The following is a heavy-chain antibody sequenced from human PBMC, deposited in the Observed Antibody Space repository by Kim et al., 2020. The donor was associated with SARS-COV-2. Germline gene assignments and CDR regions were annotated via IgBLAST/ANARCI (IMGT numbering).Heavy chain of an antibody. Sequence: GGSLRLSCAASGFTFSSYAMSWVRQAPGKGLEWVSAISGSGGSTYYADSVKGRFTISRDNSKNTLYLQMNSLRAEDTAVYYCAKVFEEGITKIVVARTTSYLDYWGQGTLVTVSS. CDR2: ISGSGGST. J-gene: IGHJ4*02. V-gene: IGHV3-23*01. CDR1: GFTFSSYA. CDR3: AKVFEEGITKIVVARTTSYLDY. D-gene: IGHD3-22*01.